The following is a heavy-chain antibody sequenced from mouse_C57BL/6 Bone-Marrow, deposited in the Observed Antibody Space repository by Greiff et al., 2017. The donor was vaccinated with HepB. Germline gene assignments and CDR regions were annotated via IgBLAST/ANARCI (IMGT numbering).Heavy chain of an antibody. CDR2: IDPSDSYT. Sequence: QVQLQQPGAELVRPGTSVKLSCKASGYTFTSYWMHWVKQRPGQGLEWIGVIDPSDSYTNYNQKFKGKATLTVDTSSSTAYMQFSSLTSEDSAIYYCAREGVYYYGSRGYFDYWGQGTTLTVSS. J-gene: IGHJ2*01. V-gene: IGHV1-59*01. CDR1: GYTFTSYW. D-gene: IGHD1-1*01. CDR3: AREGVYYYGSRGYFDY.